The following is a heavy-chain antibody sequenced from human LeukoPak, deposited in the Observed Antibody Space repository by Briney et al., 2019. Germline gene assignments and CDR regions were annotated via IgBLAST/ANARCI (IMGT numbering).Heavy chain of an antibody. J-gene: IGHJ6*02. CDR1: GFTFSSYS. CDR2: ISGSGGST. CDR3: AKDSTYYYYGMDV. Sequence: GGSLRLSCAASGFTFSSYSMNWVRQDPGKGLEWVSAISGSGGSTYYADSVKGRFTISRDNSKNTLYLQMNSLRAEDTAVYYCAKDSTYYYYGMDVWGQGTTVTVSS. D-gene: IGHD6-13*01. V-gene: IGHV3-23*01.